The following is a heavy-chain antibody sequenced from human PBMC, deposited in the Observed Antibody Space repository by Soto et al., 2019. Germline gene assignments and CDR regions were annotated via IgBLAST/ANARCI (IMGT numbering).Heavy chain of an antibody. CDR2: ISAYNGNT. CDR3: ARGYVDFWSSYYRTPTLFDY. CDR1: GYTFTSYG. J-gene: IGHJ4*02. Sequence: ASVKVSCKASGYTFTSYGISWVRQAPGQGLEWMGWISAYNGNTNYAQKLQGRVTMTTDTSTSTAYMELRSLRSDDTAVYYCARGYVDFWSSYYRTPTLFDYWGQGTLVTVSS. V-gene: IGHV1-18*01. D-gene: IGHD3-3*01.